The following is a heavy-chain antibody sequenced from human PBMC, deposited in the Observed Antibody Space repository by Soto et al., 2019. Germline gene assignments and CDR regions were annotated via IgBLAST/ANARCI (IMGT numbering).Heavy chain of an antibody. D-gene: IGHD6-19*01. CDR1: GGSISRYY. J-gene: IGHJ4*01. CDR3: AKGNGWYYY. Sequence: SETLSLTCTVSGGSISRYYWSWIRQPPGKGLEWIGYIYYSGGTNYNPSLKSRVTIAIDTSKNQFSLKLNSVTAADTAVYYCAKGNGWYYYWGQGTLVTVSS. V-gene: IGHV4-59*01. CDR2: IYYSGGT.